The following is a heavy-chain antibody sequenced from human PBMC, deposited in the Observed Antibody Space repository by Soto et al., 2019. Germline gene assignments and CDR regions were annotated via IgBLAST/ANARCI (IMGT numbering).Heavy chain of an antibody. V-gene: IGHV3-23*01. CDR2: ISGSGGST. J-gene: IGHJ4*02. CDR3: AKDAPSVMVRGVRGDY. Sequence: GGSLRLSCAASGFTFSSYAMSWVRQAPGKGLEWVSAISGSGGSTYYADSVKGRFTISRDNSKNTLYLQMNSLRAEDTAVYYCAKDAPSVMVRGVRGDYWGQGTLVTVSS. D-gene: IGHD3-10*01. CDR1: GFTFSSYA.